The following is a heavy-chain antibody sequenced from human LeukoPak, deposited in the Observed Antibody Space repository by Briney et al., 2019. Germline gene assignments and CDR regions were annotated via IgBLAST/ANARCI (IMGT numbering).Heavy chain of an antibody. V-gene: IGHV3-53*01. D-gene: IGHD3-10*01. CDR3: TTDETYYYGSGSWNDAFDI. Sequence: GGSLRLSCAASGFTVSSNYMSWVRQAPGKGLERVSVIYSGGSTYYADSVKGRFTISRDNSKNTLYLQMNSLKTEDTAVHYCTTDETYYYGSGSWNDAFDIWGQGTMVTVSS. CDR1: GFTVSSNY. J-gene: IGHJ3*02. CDR2: IYSGGST.